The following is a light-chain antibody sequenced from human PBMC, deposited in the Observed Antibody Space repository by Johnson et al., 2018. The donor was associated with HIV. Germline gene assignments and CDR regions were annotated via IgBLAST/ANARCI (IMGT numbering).Light chain of an antibody. CDR3: GTWDSSLSAGGG. CDR2: ENT. J-gene: IGLJ1*01. CDR1: SSNIGNNY. Sequence: QSVLTQPPSVSAAPGQKVTISCSGSSSNIGNNYVSWYQQLPGTAPKLLIYENTKRPSGIPDRFSGSKSGTSATLDITGLQTGDEAVYYCGTWDSSLSAGGGFGTGPMVPVL. V-gene: IGLV1-51*02.